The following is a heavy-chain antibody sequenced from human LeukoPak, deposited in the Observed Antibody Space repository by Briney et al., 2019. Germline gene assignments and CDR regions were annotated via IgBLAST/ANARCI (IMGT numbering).Heavy chain of an antibody. V-gene: IGHV1-69*05. CDR2: IIPIFGTA. CDR3: ARDRGDGQRLDY. D-gene: IGHD5-24*01. J-gene: IGHJ4*02. CDR1: GGTFSSYA. Sequence: ASVKVSCKASGGTFSSYAIIWVRQAPGQGLEWMGGIIPIFGTANYAQKFQGRVTITTDESTSTAYMELSSLRSEDTAVYYCARDRGDGQRLDYWGQGTLVTVSS.